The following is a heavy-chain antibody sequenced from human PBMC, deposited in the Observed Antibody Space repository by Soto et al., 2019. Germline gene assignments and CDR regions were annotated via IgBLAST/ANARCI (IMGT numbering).Heavy chain of an antibody. V-gene: IGHV1-69*06. Sequence: SVKVSCKASGGTFGSDAITWVRQAPGQGLEWVGRIIPIFGTTNYAQNLQGRVTISADKSTLTSYMELHSLTSDDTALYYCARDRTDSGYYTNWLDPWGQGTQVTGSS. D-gene: IGHD3-22*01. J-gene: IGHJ5*02. CDR1: GGTFGSDA. CDR2: IIPIFGTT. CDR3: ARDRTDSGYYTNWLDP.